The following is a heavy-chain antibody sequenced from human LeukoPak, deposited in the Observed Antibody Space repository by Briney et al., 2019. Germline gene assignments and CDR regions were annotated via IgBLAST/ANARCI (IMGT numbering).Heavy chain of an antibody. CDR2: IWYDGSQK. J-gene: IGHJ4*02. CDR1: GYAFSVHG. V-gene: IGHV3-33*01. CDR3: ARLLGDRMCRLGY. Sequence: AGSLSLSCAASGYAFSVHGMHWVRQAPGKGLEWVALIWYDGSQKYYADSVQGQFPISRDNSKNPLYMQMESLRVEDTAVYYCARLLGDRMCRLGYWGQGTLVTVSS. D-gene: IGHD4-17*01.